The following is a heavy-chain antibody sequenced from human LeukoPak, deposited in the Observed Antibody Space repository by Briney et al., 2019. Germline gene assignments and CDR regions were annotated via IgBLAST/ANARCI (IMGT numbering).Heavy chain of an antibody. J-gene: IGHJ3*02. V-gene: IGHV3-74*01. D-gene: IGHD2-2*01. Sequence: GGSLRLSCAASGFTFSSYWMHWVRQAPGQGLVWVSRINSDGSSTNYADSVKGRFTISRDNAKNTLYLQMNSLRAEDTAVYYCARDPSPTRKIVVIPAARNDAFDIWGQGTMVTVSS. CDR2: INSDGSST. CDR3: ARDPSPTRKIVVIPAARNDAFDI. CDR1: GFTFSSYW.